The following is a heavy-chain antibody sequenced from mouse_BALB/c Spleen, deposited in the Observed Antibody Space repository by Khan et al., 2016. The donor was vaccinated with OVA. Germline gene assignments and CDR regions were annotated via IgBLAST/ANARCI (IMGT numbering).Heavy chain of an antibody. CDR3: ARRDLRWDFDY. CDR2: INPSTGYT. D-gene: IGHD2-1*01. J-gene: IGHJ2*01. Sequence: QVQLQQSGAELAKPGASVKMSCKASGYTFINYWILWIKQRPGQGLEWIGYINPSTGYTEYNQNFKDKATLTADKSSSTADMQLSSLTSENSTVYYCARRDLRWDFDYWGQGTTLTVSS. CDR1: GYTFINYW. V-gene: IGHV1-7*01.